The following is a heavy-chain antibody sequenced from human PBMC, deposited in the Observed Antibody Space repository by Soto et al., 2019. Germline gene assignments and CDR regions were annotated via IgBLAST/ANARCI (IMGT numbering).Heavy chain of an antibody. CDR2: IYHSGST. CDR3: ARGQVVAAQH. CDR1: GGSISSGGYS. J-gene: IGHJ4*02. D-gene: IGHD2-15*01. V-gene: IGHV4-30-2*01. Sequence: PSETLSLTCAVSGGSISSGGYSWSWIRQPPGKGLEWIGYIYHSGSTYYNPSLKSRVTISVDRSKNQFSLKLSSVTAADTAVYYCARGQVVAAQHWGQGIQVTVSS.